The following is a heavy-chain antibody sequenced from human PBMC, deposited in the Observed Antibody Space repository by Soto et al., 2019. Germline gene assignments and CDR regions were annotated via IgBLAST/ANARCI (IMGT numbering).Heavy chain of an antibody. CDR2: IYSGGST. D-gene: IGHD1-20*01. CDR1: GFTVSSNY. CDR3: ASYNWNNYYFDY. V-gene: IGHV3-66*01. J-gene: IGHJ4*02. Sequence: GGSLRLSCAASGFTVSSNYMSWVRQAPGKGLEWVSVIYSGGSTYYADSVKGRFTISRDNSKNTLYLQMNSLRAEDTAVYYCASYNWNNYYFDYWGQGTLVTVSS.